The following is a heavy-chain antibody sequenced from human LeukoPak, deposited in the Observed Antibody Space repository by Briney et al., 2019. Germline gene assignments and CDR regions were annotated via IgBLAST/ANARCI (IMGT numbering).Heavy chain of an antibody. D-gene: IGHD3-16*01. CDR1: GGSFSGYY. CDR3: ARGWMAGEFDY. V-gene: IGHV4-34*01. Sequence: SETLSLTCAVYGGSFSGYYWSWIRQPPGKGLEWIGEINHSGSTNYNPSLKSRVTISVDTSKNQFSLKLSSVTAADTAVYYCARGWMAGEFDYWGQGTLVTVSS. CDR2: INHSGST. J-gene: IGHJ4*02.